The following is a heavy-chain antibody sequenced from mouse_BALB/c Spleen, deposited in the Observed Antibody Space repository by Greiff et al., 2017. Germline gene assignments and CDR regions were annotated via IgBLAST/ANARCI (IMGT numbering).Heavy chain of an antibody. CDR3: ARDPLWLRRDWYFDV. CDR2: ISYDGSN. Sequence: EVQLQESGPGLVKPSQSLSLTCSVTGYSITSGYYWNWIRQFPGNKLEWMGYISYDGSNNYNPSLKNRISITRDTSKNQFFLKLNSVTTEDTATYYCARDPLWLRRDWYFDVWGAGTTVTVSS. CDR1: GYSITSGYY. J-gene: IGHJ1*01. D-gene: IGHD2-2*01. V-gene: IGHV3-6*02.